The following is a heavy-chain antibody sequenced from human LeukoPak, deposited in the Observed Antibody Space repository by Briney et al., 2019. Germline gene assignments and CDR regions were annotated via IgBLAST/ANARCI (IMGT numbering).Heavy chain of an antibody. J-gene: IGHJ5*02. Sequence: SCKASGYTFTSYGITWVRQAPGKGLEWVSAISGSGGSTYYADSVKGRFTISRDNSKNTLYLQMNSLRAEDTAVYYCAKDFSGSYFNWFDPWGQGTLVTVSS. CDR1: GYTFTSYG. CDR3: AKDFSGSYFNWFDP. CDR2: ISGSGGST. V-gene: IGHV3-23*01. D-gene: IGHD1-26*01.